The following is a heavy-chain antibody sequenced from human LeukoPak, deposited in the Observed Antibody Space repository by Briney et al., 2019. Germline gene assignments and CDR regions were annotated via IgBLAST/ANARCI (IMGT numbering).Heavy chain of an antibody. CDR3: ARDPPPANPASDI. D-gene: IGHD4/OR15-4a*01. J-gene: IGHJ3*02. Sequence: GGSLRLSCVASGFTVSSYSMNWVRQAPGKGLEWVSYISSGSRAVSYADSVKGRFTISRDNAKNSLYLQMNSLRADDTAVYYCARDPPPANPASDIWGQGTMVTVSS. CDR2: ISSGSRAV. CDR1: GFTVSSYS. V-gene: IGHV3-48*01.